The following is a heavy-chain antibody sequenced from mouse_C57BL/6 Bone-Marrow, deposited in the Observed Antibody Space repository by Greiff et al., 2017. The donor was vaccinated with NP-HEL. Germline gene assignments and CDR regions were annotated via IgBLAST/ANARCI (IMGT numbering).Heavy chain of an antibody. CDR2: IYPRSGNT. Sequence: VQLQESGAELARPGASVKLSCKASGYTFTSYGISWVKQRTGQGLEWIGEIYPRSGNTYYNEKFKGKATLTADKSSSTAYMEIRSLTSEDSAVYFCANNYYVNIIAYWGQGTLVTVSA. V-gene: IGHV1-81*01. CDR3: ANNYYVNIIAY. J-gene: IGHJ3*01. CDR1: GYTFTSYG. D-gene: IGHD1-1*01.